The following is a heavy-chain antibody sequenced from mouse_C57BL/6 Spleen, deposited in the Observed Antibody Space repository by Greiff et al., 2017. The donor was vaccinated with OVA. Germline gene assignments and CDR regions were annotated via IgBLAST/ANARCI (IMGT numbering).Heavy chain of an antibody. V-gene: IGHV3-6*01. CDR3: ARPQGNGYFDY. J-gene: IGHJ2*01. D-gene: IGHD2-1*01. CDR1: GYSITSGYY. Sequence: EVKLLESGPGLVKPSQSLSLTCSVTGYSITSGYYWNWIRQFPGNKLEWMGYISYDGSNNYNPSLKNRISITRDTSKNQFFLKLNSVTTEDTATYYCARPQGNGYFDYWGQGTTLTVSS. CDR2: ISYDGSN.